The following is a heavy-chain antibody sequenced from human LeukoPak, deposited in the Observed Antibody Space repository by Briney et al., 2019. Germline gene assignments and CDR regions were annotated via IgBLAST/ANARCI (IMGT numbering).Heavy chain of an antibody. J-gene: IGHJ6*03. V-gene: IGHV4-61*02. CDR3: ARGSSSSYYYYYYYMDV. CDR1: GGSISSGSYY. D-gene: IGHD6-6*01. CDR2: IYISGST. Sequence: SETLSLTCTVSGGSISSGSYYWSWIRQPAGKGLEWIGRIYISGSTNYNPSLKSRVTISVDTSKNQFSLKLSSVTAADTAVYYCARGSSSSYYYYYYYMDVWGKGTTVTVSS.